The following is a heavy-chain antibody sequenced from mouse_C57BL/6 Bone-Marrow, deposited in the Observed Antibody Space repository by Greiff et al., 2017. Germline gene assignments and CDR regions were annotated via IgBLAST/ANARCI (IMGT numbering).Heavy chain of an antibody. J-gene: IGHJ2*01. Sequence: EVQLQQSGPELVKPGASVKIPCKASGYTFTDYNMDWVKQSHGKSLEWIGDINPNNGGTIYNQKFKGKATLTVDKSSSTAYMELRSLTSEDTAVYYCARSAYYYGSSPYYFDYWGQGTTLTVSS. CDR1: GYTFTDYN. V-gene: IGHV1-18*01. CDR3: ARSAYYYGSSPYYFDY. D-gene: IGHD1-1*01. CDR2: INPNNGGT.